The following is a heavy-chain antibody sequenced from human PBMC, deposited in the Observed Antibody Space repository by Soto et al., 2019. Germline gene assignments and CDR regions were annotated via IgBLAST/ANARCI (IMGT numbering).Heavy chain of an antibody. V-gene: IGHV3-11*01. CDR3: ASDPYYYASYY. CDR1: GFTFSDYY. D-gene: IGHD3-10*01. CDR2: ISQSGTTI. J-gene: IGHJ4*02. Sequence: GGSLRLSCATSGFTFSDYYMTWIRQAPGKGLEWVSYISQSGTTIYYADSVKGRFTVSRDNAQNSLYLQMNSLRAEDTAMYYCASDPYYYASYYWGQGTLVTVSS.